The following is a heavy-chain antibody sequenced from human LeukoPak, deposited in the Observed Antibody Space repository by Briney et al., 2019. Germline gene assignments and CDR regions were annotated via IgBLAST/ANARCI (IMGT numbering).Heavy chain of an antibody. D-gene: IGHD6-13*01. V-gene: IGHV3-21*01. CDR2: ITSTSYFI. J-gene: IGHJ4*02. Sequence: GGSLRLSCAASGFTFSSYSMNWVRQAPGKGLEWVSSITSTSYFIYYADSLKGRFTISRDNAKNSLFLQMNSLRVEDTAVYYCARFGAAAGLFDYWGQGTLVTVSS. CDR3: ARFGAAAGLFDY. CDR1: GFTFSSYS.